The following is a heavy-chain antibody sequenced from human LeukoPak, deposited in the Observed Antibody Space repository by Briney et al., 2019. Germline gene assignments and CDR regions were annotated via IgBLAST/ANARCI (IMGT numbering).Heavy chain of an antibody. J-gene: IGHJ4*02. V-gene: IGHV4-39*01. CDR3: ARASYDYGDYVIDY. CDR1: GGSISSSSYY. D-gene: IGHD4-17*01. CDR2: IYYSGST. Sequence: SETLSLTCTVSGGSISSSSYYWGWIRQPPGKGLEWIGSIYYSGSTYYNPSLKSRVTISVDTSKNQFSLKLSSVTASDTALYYCARASYDYGDYVIDYWGQGTLVTVSS.